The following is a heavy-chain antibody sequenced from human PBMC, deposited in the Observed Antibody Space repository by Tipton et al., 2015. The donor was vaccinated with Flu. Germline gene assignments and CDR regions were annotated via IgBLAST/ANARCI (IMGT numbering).Heavy chain of an antibody. CDR1: GGTFRSYA. CDR3: ASGAYVIVPAASNWNPLNYYFYGMDV. Sequence: QLVQSGAEVKKPGSSVKVSCKASGGTFRSYAISWVRQAPGQGLEWMGGNIPIFGTANYAQKFRGRVTITAGESTSTAYMELSSRESDVTAVYYCASGAYVIVPAASNWNPLNYYFYGMDVWGQGTTVTVSS. CDR2: NIPIFGTA. V-gene: IGHV1-69*01. D-gene: IGHD1-20*01. J-gene: IGHJ6*02.